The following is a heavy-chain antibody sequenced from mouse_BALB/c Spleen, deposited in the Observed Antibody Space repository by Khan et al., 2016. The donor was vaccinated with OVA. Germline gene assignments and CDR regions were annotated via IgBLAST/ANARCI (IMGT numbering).Heavy chain of an antibody. J-gene: IGHJ3*01. D-gene: IGHD2-1*01. V-gene: IGHV1S81*02. CDR1: GYTFTSYY. CDR3: TRSGYGTFAY. Sequence: QVQLKQSGAELVKPGASVKLSCKASGYTFTSYYMYWVKQRPGQGLEWIREINPSDGDTNFNEKFKSKATLTVDKSSSTVYMQLSSLTSEDSAVYYCTRSGYGTFAYWGQGTLVTVSA. CDR2: INPSDGDT.